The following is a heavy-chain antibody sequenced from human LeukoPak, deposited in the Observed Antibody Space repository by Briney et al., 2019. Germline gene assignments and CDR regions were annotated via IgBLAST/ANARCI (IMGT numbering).Heavy chain of an antibody. CDR3: AKDHRQWLPSYYFDY. CDR2: ISGSGGST. CDR1: GFTFSSYA. V-gene: IGHV3-23*01. Sequence: PGGSLRLSCAASGFTFSSYAMSWVRQAPGKGLEWVSAISGSGGSTYYADSVKGRFTISRDDSKNTLYLQMNSLRAEDTAVYYCAKDHRQWLPSYYFDYWGQGTLVTVSS. D-gene: IGHD6-19*01. J-gene: IGHJ4*02.